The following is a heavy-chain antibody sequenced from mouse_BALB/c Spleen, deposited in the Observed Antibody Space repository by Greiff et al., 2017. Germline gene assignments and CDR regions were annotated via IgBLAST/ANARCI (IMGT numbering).Heavy chain of an antibody. CDR2: IYPGNSDT. CDR1: GYSFTSYW. D-gene: IGHD2-10*02. V-gene: IGHV1-5*01. CDR3: TRKEYGNYGFAY. J-gene: IGHJ3*01. Sequence: EVQLQQSGTVLARPGASVKMSCKASGYSFTSYWMHWVKQRPGQGLEWIGAIYPGNSDTSYNQKFKGKAKLTAVTSASTAYMELSSLTNEDSAVYYCTRKEYGNYGFAYWGQGTLVTVSA.